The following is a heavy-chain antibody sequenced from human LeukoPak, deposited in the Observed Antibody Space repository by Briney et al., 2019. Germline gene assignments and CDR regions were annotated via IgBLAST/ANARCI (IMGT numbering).Heavy chain of an antibody. CDR1: GLTVSSNY. J-gene: IGHJ6*02. Sequence: GGSLRLSCAASGLTVSSNYMSWVRQAPGKGLGWVSVIYSGGSTYSADSVKGRFTISRDNSKNTLYLQMNSLRAEDTAVYYCAREGCSGGSCYSPYYYYYGMDVWGQGTTVTVSS. V-gene: IGHV3-53*01. D-gene: IGHD2-15*01. CDR2: IYSGGST. CDR3: AREGCSGGSCYSPYYYYYGMDV.